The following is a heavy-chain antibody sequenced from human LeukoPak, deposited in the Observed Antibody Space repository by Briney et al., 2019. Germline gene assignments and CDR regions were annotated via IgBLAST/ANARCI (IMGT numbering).Heavy chain of an antibody. J-gene: IGHJ4*02. CDR2: IIPIFGTP. Sequence: SVKVSCKASGGTFSSYAITWVRQAPGQGLEWMGPIIPIFGTPNYAQKFQGRVTITADESTSTAYMELSSLTSEDTAVYYCAKDRRGGAAAGTLDYWGQGTLVSVSS. CDR1: GGTFSSYA. V-gene: IGHV1-69*13. CDR3: AKDRRGGAAAGTLDY. D-gene: IGHD6-13*01.